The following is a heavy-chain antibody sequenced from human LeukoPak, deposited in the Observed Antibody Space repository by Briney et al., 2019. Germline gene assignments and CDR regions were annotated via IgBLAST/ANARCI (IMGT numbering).Heavy chain of an antibody. Sequence: GGSLRLSCAASGFTFNSYAMSWLRQAPGKELAWVSAISGSGGSTYYADSVKGRITISRDNSKNTLYLQMNSLRAEDTAVYYCAKEGTMVRGVILYFDYWGQGTLVTVSS. D-gene: IGHD3-10*01. CDR2: ISGSGGST. CDR3: AKEGTMVRGVILYFDY. J-gene: IGHJ4*02. CDR1: GFTFNSYA. V-gene: IGHV3-23*01.